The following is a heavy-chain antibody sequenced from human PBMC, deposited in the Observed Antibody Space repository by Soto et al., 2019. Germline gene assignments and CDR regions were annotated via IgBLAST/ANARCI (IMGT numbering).Heavy chain of an antibody. V-gene: IGHV1-18*01. CDR2: ISTYNGNT. Sequence: QVQLVQSGAEVKKPGASVKVSCKASGYTFTSYGISWVRQAPGQGLEWMGWISTYNGNTNYAQKLQGTVTMTTDISTSTAYMELRSLRSDDTAVFYCAREGPPNGYYDSGGYYPLDYWGQGTLVTVSS. CDR1: GYTFTSYG. CDR3: AREGPPNGYYDSGGYYPLDY. D-gene: IGHD3-22*01. J-gene: IGHJ4*02.